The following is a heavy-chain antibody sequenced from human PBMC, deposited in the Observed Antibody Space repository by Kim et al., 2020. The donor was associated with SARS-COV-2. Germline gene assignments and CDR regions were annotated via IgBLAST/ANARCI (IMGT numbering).Heavy chain of an antibody. D-gene: IGHD2-2*01. CDR2: ISAYNGNT. Sequence: ASVKVSCKASGYTFTSYGISWVRQAPGQGLEWMGWISAYNGNTNYAQKLQGRVTMTTDTSTSTAYMELRSLRSDDTAVYYCARKLPSIMLVVPAAMSGWFDPWGQGTLVTVSS. CDR3: ARKLPSIMLVVPAAMSGWFDP. J-gene: IGHJ5*02. CDR1: GYTFTSYG. V-gene: IGHV1-18*01.